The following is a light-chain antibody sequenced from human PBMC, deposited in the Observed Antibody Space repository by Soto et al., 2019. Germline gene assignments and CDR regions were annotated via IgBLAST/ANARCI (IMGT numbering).Light chain of an antibody. CDR2: AVS. J-gene: IGLJ3*02. CDR3: SSYTSSSSGV. V-gene: IGLV2-14*01. CDR1: SSDVGVYNY. Sequence: QSVLTQPASVSGSPGQSITISCTGTSSDVGVYNYVSWYQQHPGKAPKLMIYAVSNRPSGVSNRFSGSKSGNTASLTISGLQAEDEADYYCSSYTSSSSGVFGGGTKLTVL.